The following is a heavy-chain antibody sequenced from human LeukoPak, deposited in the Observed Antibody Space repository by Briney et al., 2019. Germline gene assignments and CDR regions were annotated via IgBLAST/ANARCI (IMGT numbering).Heavy chain of an antibody. CDR1: GFTFSSYA. Sequence: GGSLRLSCAASGFTFSSYAMHWVRQAPGKGLEWVAVISYDGSNKYYADSVKGRFTISRDNSKNTLYLQMNSLRAEDTAVYYRAKQGGWYSIDYWGQGTLVTVSS. CDR3: AKQGGWYSIDY. CDR2: ISYDGSNK. J-gene: IGHJ4*02. D-gene: IGHD6-19*01. V-gene: IGHV3-30-3*02.